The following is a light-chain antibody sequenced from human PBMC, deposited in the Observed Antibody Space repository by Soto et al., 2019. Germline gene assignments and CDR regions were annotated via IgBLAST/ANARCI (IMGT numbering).Light chain of an antibody. V-gene: IGLV1-40*01. CDR1: SSNIGAGYD. CDR3: QSYDSSLSASYV. Sequence: QSVLAQPPSVSGAPGQRVTISCTVSSSNIGAGYDVHWYQKLPGTAPKLLIYANFNRPSGVPDRFSGSKSGTSASLAITGLQAEDEADYYCQSYDSSLSASYVLGTGTKVNVL. J-gene: IGLJ1*01. CDR2: ANF.